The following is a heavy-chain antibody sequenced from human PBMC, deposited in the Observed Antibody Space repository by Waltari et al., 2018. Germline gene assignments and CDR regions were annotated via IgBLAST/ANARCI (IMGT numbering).Heavy chain of an antibody. V-gene: IGHV4-59*01. D-gene: IGHD3-10*01. CDR3: ARVGSYYDSYYFDY. CDR1: GGSISSYY. Sequence: QVQLQESGPGLVKPSETLSLTCTVSGGSISSYYWSWIRPPPGKGLEWIGYIYYSGSTNYNPSLKIRVTISLDTSKNQFSLKLSSVTAADTAVYYCARVGSYYDSYYFDYWGQGTLVTVSS. J-gene: IGHJ4*02. CDR2: IYYSGST.